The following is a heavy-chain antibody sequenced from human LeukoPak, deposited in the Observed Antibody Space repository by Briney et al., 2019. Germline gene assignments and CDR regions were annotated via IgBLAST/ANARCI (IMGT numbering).Heavy chain of an antibody. CDR2: IIPIFGTA. CDR3: ARDLTGYYYYYMDV. V-gene: IGHV1-69*13. J-gene: IGHJ6*03. Sequence: ASVKVSCKASGGTFSSYAISWVRQAPGQGLEWTGGIIPIFGTANYAQKFQGRVTITADESTSTAYMELSSLRSEDTAVYYCARDLTGYYYYYMDVWGKGTTVTVSS. CDR1: GGTFSSYA. D-gene: IGHD4/OR15-4a*01.